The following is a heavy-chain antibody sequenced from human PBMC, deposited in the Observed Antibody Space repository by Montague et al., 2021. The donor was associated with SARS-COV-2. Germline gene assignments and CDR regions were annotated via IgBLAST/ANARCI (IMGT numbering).Heavy chain of an antibody. CDR2: VYYSGNT. V-gene: IGHV4-61*01. CDR1: GGSIDVSVGRYY. Sequence: SETLSLTCGVSGGSIDVSVGRYYWSWIRQPPGKGLEWIGYVYYSGNTDYTPSLRSRVTMSVDTSKNQFSLKLSSVTAADTAVYYCARGSWHIVVVTAIRDGYYGMDVWGQGTTVTVSS. D-gene: IGHD2-21*02. J-gene: IGHJ6*02. CDR3: ARGSWHIVVVTAIRDGYYGMDV.